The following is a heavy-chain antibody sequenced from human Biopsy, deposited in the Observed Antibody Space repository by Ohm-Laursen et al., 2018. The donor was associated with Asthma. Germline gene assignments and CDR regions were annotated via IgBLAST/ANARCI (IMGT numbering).Heavy chain of an antibody. J-gene: IGHJ6*02. CDR2: ISYGGKT. Sequence: SETLSLTCTVSGGSMTPTSHYWDWIRHAPGKGLEWIGYISYGGKTSYNPSLKNRVTISRDTSKNQFSLRLTSVTAADTAVYFCARRITIFGVVQKDHGMDAWGQGTTVIVSS. CDR1: GGSMTPTSHY. V-gene: IGHV4-39*01. CDR3: ARRITIFGVVQKDHGMDA. D-gene: IGHD3-3*01.